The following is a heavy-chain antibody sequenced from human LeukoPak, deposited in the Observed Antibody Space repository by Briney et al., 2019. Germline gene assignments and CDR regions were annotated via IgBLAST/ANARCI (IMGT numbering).Heavy chain of an antibody. Sequence: PGGSLRLSCAASGFTFSSYAMSWVRQAPGKGLEWVSAISGSGGSTYYADSVKGRFTISRDNAKNSLYLQMNSLRAEDTAVYYCAGHNYYGSGSYSDYWGQGTLVTVSS. CDR3: AGHNYYGSGSYSDY. CDR2: ISGSGGST. D-gene: IGHD3-10*01. J-gene: IGHJ4*02. V-gene: IGHV3-23*01. CDR1: GFTFSSYA.